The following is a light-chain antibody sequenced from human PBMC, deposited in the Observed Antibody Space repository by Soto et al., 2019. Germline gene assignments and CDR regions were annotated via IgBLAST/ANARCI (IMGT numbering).Light chain of an antibody. CDR2: DAS. J-gene: IGKJ1*01. V-gene: IGKV1-5*01. Sequence: DIQMTQSASTLSASVGDRVTITCRASQSISSWLAWYQQKPGKAPKLLIYDASSLESGVPSRFSGSGSGTELTLTISSLQPDVFATYYCQQYNSYSSWTFGQGTKVEIK. CDR3: QQYNSYSSWT. CDR1: QSISSW.